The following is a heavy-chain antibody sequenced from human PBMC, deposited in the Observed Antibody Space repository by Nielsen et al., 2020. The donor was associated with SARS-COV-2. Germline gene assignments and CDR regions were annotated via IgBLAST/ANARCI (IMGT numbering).Heavy chain of an antibody. J-gene: IGHJ4*02. CDR2: IKQDGSEK. Sequence: GESLKISCAASGSTFSSYWMSWVRQAPGKGLEWVANIKQDGSEKYYVDSVKGRFTISRDNAKNSLYLQMNSLRAEDTAVYYCAREVMGHFDYWGQGTLVTVSS. V-gene: IGHV3-7*03. CDR1: GSTFSSYW. CDR3: AREVMGHFDY.